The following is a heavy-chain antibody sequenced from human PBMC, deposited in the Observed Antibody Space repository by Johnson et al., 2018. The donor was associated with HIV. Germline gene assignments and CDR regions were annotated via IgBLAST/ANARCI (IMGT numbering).Heavy chain of an antibody. V-gene: IGHV3-7*05. D-gene: IGHD1-26*01. CDR3: ARVGATAAFDI. Sequence: MHLVESGGGVVQPGRSLRLSCGASGFTFNSYWMSWVRQAPGKGLEWVANIKQDGSEKYYVDSVKGRFTISRDNAKNSLYLQMNSLRAEDTAVYYCARVGATAAFDIWGQGTMVTVSS. CDR2: IKQDGSEK. J-gene: IGHJ3*02. CDR1: GFTFNSYW.